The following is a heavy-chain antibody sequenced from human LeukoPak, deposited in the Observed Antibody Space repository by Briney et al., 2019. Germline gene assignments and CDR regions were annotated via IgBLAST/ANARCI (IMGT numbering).Heavy chain of an antibody. Sequence: SVKVSCKASGGTFSSYAISWVRQAPGQGLEWMGRIIPILGIANYARKFQGRVTITADKSTSTAYMELSSLRSEDTAVYYCARAQYYDSSGYYYLWGQGTLVTVSS. J-gene: IGHJ4*02. D-gene: IGHD3-22*01. CDR1: GGTFSSYA. CDR3: ARAQYYDSSGYYYL. V-gene: IGHV1-69*04. CDR2: IIPILGIA.